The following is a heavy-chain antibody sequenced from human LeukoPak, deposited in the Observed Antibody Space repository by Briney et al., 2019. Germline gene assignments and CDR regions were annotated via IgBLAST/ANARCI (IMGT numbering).Heavy chain of an antibody. CDR2: IYNSGTT. J-gene: IGHJ3*02. CDR3: ARHFLPFDLAAFDI. V-gene: IGHV4-59*08. D-gene: IGHD2/OR15-2a*01. Sequence: SETLSLTCTVSGGSINSNYWSWIRQPPGKGLEWIGSIYNSGTTNYNPSLNSRVTISLDTSKNRFSLKLSSVTAADTAVYYCARHFLPFDLAAFDIWGQGTMVTVSS. CDR1: GGSINSNY.